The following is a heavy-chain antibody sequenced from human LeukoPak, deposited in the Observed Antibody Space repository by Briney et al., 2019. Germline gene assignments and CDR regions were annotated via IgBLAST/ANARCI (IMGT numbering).Heavy chain of an antibody. J-gene: IGHJ6*03. V-gene: IGHV1-8*03. Sequence: ASVKVSCKASGNTFAGYYVHWVRQAPGQGLEWMGWMNPNSGNTGYAQKFQGRVTITADESTSTAYMELSSLRSEDTAVYYCARTPRTYYYYMDLWGKGTTVTISS. CDR1: GNTFAGYY. CDR3: ARTPRTYYYYMDL. CDR2: MNPNSGNT.